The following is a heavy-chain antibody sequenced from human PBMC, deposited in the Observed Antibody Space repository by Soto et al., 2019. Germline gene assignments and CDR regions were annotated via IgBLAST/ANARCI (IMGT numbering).Heavy chain of an antibody. CDR1: GITFTSYG. J-gene: IGHJ4*02. Sequence: PGGFLRLSCAASGITFTSYGMSWVRQAPGKGLEWDSGLTARAGSTYYADSLKGRFTISRDNATNTLYLRMTSLRAEGTAVCYYVKDRAIRPGSDFDYWGQGSQVTVCS. CDR2: LTARAGST. V-gene: IGHV3-23*01. D-gene: IGHD3-9*01. CDR3: VKDRAIRPGSDFDY.